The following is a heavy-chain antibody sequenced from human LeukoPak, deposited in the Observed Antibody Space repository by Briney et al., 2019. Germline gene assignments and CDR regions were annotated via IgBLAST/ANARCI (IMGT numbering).Heavy chain of an antibody. V-gene: IGHV4-30-2*01. CDR2: IYHSGST. J-gene: IGHJ4*02. CDR3: ARVLAYRGGSCLDY. Sequence: SQTLSLTCAVSGGSISSGGYSWSWIRQPPGKGLEWIGYIYHSGSTYYNPSLKSRVTISVDRSKNQFSLKLSSVTAADTAVYYCARVLAYRGGSCLDYWGQGTLVTVSS. D-gene: IGHD2-15*01. CDR1: GGSISSGGYS.